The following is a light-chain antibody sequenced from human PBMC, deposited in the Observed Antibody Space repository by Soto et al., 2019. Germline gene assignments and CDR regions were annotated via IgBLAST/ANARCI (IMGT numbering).Light chain of an antibody. CDR3: CSNAGDGGFV. CDR2: QGS. CDR1: STDFGTYNL. Sequence: QSALTQPASVSGSLGQSISISCTGDSTDFGTYNLVSWYQQQPGSAPKLLIYQGSRRPSGISSRFSASKSAFSASLKISGLQAEDDAHYYCCSNAGDGGFVFVGGTKVTVL. V-gene: IGLV2-23*01. J-gene: IGLJ2*01.